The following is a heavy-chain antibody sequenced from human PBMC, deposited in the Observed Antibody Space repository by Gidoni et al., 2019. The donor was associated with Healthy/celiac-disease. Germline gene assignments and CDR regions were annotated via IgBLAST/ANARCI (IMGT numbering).Heavy chain of an antibody. V-gene: IGHV3-48*02. Sequence: EVQLVASGGGLVQPVGSLRLSCAASGVTFSSYSLTWVRQAPGTGLEWVSYISSSSSSLYYADSVKGRFTISRDNAKNSLYLQMNSLRDEDTAVYYCAVRGYDFWSGYSYGMDVWGQGTTVTVSS. D-gene: IGHD3-3*01. CDR2: ISSSSSSL. CDR3: AVRGYDFWSGYSYGMDV. CDR1: GVTFSSYS. J-gene: IGHJ6*02.